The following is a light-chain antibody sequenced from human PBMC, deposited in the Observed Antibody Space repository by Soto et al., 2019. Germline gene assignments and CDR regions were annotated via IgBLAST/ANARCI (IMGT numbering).Light chain of an antibody. V-gene: IGLV2-14*01. J-gene: IGLJ2*01. Sequence: QSALTQPASVSGSPGQSITISCTGTSSDIGTYNYVSWCQQHPGKAPKLVIYEVSNRPSGVSNRFSGSKSGSTASLTISGLQAEDEADYYCSSYTSSSTLVFGGGTQLTVL. CDR3: SSYTSSSTLV. CDR2: EVS. CDR1: SSDIGTYNY.